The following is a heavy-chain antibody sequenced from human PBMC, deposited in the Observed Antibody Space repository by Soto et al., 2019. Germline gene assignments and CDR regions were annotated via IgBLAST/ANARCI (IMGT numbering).Heavy chain of an antibody. CDR2: IYSGGST. J-gene: IGHJ5*02. CDR3: ARDIGPYSSSGFDP. D-gene: IGHD6-6*01. CDR1: GFTVSSNY. Sequence: GGSLRLSCAASGFTVSSNYMSWVRQAPGKGLEWVSVIYSGGSTYYADSVKGRFTISRDNSKNTLYLQMNSLRAEDTAVYYCARDIGPYSSSGFDPWGQGTLVTVSS. V-gene: IGHV3-66*01.